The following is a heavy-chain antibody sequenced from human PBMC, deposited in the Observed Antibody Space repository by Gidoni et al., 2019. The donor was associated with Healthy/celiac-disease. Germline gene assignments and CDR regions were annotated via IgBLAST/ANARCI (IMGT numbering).Heavy chain of an antibody. CDR1: GFTFSSYW. J-gene: IGHJ4*02. V-gene: IGHV3-74*01. D-gene: IGHD1-7*01. CDR2: INSDGSST. CDR3: ARVDWNYVSY. Sequence: EVPLVELGGGLVQPGGSLSTPVSASGFTFSSYWMHWVRQAPGKGLVWVSRINSDGSSTSYADSVKGRFTSSRDNAKNTLYLQMNSLRAEDTAVYYCARVDWNYVSYWGQGTLVTVSS.